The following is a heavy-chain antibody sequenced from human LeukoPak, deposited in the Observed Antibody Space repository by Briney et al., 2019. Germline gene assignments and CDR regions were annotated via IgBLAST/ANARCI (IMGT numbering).Heavy chain of an antibody. Sequence: GRSLRLSCAASGFTFSSYTMHWVRKAPGKGLGWVPVISYDGRNKYYADSVKGRFTISRDNSKNTLYLQMNSLRAEDTAVYYCARADRIQLWTPDYWGQGTLVTVSS. D-gene: IGHD5-18*01. CDR3: ARADRIQLWTPDY. CDR1: GFTFSSYT. CDR2: ISYDGRNK. V-gene: IGHV3-30*04. J-gene: IGHJ4*02.